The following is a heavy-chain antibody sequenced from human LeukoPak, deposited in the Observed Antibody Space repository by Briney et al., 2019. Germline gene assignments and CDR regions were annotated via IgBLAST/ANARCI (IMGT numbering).Heavy chain of an antibody. J-gene: IGHJ4*02. CDR3: ARGTMVRGVIDHYYFDY. Sequence: KPSGTLSLTCTVSGGSISSYYWSWLRQPPGKGLEWIGYIYYSGSTNYNPSLKSRVTISVDTSKNQFSLKLSSVTAADTAVYYCARGTMVRGVIDHYYFDYWGQGTLVTVSS. D-gene: IGHD3-10*01. V-gene: IGHV4-59*01. CDR2: IYYSGST. CDR1: GGSISSYY.